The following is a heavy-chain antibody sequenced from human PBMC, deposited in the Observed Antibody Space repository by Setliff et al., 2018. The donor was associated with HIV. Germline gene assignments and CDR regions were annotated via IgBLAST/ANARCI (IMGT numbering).Heavy chain of an antibody. D-gene: IGHD3-10*01. CDR2: IKSKYHGGTT. J-gene: IGHJ4*02. CDR3: ARDPYGYS. V-gene: IGHV3-15*01. Sequence: PGGSLRLSCAVSGLTFSNLWMMWVRQGPGKGPEWVGRIKSKYHGGTTDYGASVKGRFFISRDDSKSIAYLQMNSLKTDDTALYYCARDPYGYSWGQGTLVTVSS. CDR1: GLTFSNLW.